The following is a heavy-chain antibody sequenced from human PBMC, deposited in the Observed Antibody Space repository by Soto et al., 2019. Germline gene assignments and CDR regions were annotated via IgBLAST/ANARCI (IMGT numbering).Heavy chain of an antibody. CDR3: ARPVYVDTSMGIQFNWFDP. Sequence: SETMSLTCTVSEVSISGTRCYWGWIRQPPGKGLEWIGSVYYSGSTYYNPSLKSRVTISVDASKNQFSLKLTSVTAADTAVYYCARPVYVDTSMGIQFNWFDPWGQGTLVTVSS. J-gene: IGHJ5*02. D-gene: IGHD5-18*01. CDR2: VYYSGST. V-gene: IGHV4-39*01. CDR1: EVSISGTRCY.